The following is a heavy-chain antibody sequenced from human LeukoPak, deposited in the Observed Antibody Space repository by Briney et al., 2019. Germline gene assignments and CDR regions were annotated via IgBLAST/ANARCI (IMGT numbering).Heavy chain of an antibody. CDR3: ASDLIAVTERIYFGMDV. D-gene: IGHD6-19*01. Sequence: GGSLRLSCAASGFTVSTNYVSWVRQAPGKGPEWVSLIHGGGGTYYADSVKGRFTISRDNSRNALYLQMNTLRAEGTAVYYCASDLIAVTERIYFGMDVWGQGTTVTVSS. J-gene: IGHJ6*02. CDR1: GFTVSTNY. V-gene: IGHV3-53*01. CDR2: IHGGGGT.